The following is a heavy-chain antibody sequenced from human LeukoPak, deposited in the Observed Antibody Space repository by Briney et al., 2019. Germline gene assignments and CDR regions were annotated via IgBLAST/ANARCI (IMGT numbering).Heavy chain of an antibody. J-gene: IGHJ4*02. D-gene: IGHD2-2*01. CDR3: ARGSTRATLDY. CDR2: IYTSGST. V-gene: IGHV4-61*02. CDR1: GGSISSSSYY. Sequence: SQTLSLTCTVSGGSISSSSYYWSWIRQPAGKGLEWIVRIYTSGSTNYNPSLKSRVTISVDTSKNQCSLKLSSVTAADTAVYYCARGSTRATLDYWGQGTLVTVSS.